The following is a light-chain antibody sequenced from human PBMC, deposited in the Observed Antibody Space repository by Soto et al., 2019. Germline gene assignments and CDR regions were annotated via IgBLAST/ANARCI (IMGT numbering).Light chain of an antibody. CDR2: NVN. Sequence: QSALTQPRSVSGSPGQSVTISCTGTSSDVGGYHYVSWYQQHPGKAPKLMIYNVNRRPSGVPDRFSGSKSGNTASLTISGRQAEDEADYYCCSYAVTDVVFGGGTKLTVL. V-gene: IGLV2-11*01. CDR3: CSYAVTDVV. J-gene: IGLJ2*01. CDR1: SSDVGGYHY.